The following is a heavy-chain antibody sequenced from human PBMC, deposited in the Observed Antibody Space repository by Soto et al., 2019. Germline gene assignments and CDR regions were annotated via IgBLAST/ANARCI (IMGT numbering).Heavy chain of an antibody. CDR1: GFTFSDYY. D-gene: IGHD5-12*01. Sequence: GGSLRLSCAASGFTFSDYYMSWIRQAPGKGLEWVSYISSSGSTIYYADSVKGRFTISRDNAKNSLYLQMNSLRAEDTAVYYCATDIVATIYDYWGQGTLVTVSS. CDR2: ISSSGSTI. J-gene: IGHJ4*02. V-gene: IGHV3-11*01. CDR3: ATDIVATIYDY.